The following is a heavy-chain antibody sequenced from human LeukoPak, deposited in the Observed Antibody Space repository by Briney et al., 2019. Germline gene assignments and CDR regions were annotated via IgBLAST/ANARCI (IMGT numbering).Heavy chain of an antibody. CDR3: ARGFPSPDKRPC. V-gene: IGHV3-64*01. CDR1: GFTFSSYA. J-gene: IGHJ4*02. Sequence: GGSLRLSCAASGFTFSSYAMHWVRQAPGKGLEYVSAISSNGCSTYYANSVKGRFTISRDNSKNTLYLQVGSLRAEDMAVYYCARGFPSPDKRPCWGQGTLVTVSS. CDR2: ISSNGCST. D-gene: IGHD3-10*01.